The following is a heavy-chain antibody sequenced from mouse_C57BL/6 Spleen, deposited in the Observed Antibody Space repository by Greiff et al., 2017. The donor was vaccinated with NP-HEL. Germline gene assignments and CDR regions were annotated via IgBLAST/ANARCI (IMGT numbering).Heavy chain of an antibody. CDR1: GFTFSDYG. V-gene: IGHV5-17*01. D-gene: IGHD2-1*01. CDR2: ISSGSSTI. Sequence: EVKLMESGGGLVKPGGSLKLSCAASGFTFSDYGMHWVRQAPEKGLEWVAYISSGSSTIYYADTVKGRFTISRDNAKNTLFLQMTSLRSEDTAMYYCAGGNSYYYAMDYWGQGTSVTVSS. CDR3: AGGNSYYYAMDY. J-gene: IGHJ4*01.